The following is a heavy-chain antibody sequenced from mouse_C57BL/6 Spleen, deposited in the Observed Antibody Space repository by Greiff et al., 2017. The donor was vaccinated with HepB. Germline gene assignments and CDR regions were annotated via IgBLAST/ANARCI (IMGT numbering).Heavy chain of an antibody. CDR3: ASNLYVPSMDY. V-gene: IGHV3-6*01. CDR1: GYSITSGYY. J-gene: IGHJ4*01. CDR2: ISYDGSN. Sequence: ESGPGLVKPSQSLSLTCSVTGYSITSGYYWNWIRQFPGNKLEWMGYISYDGSNNYNPSLKNRISITRDTSKNQFFLKLNSVTTEDTATYYCASNLYVPSMDYWGQGTSVTVSS. D-gene: IGHD1-1*01.